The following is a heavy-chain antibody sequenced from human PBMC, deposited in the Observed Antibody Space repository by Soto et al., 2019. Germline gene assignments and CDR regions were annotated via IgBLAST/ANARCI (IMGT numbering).Heavy chain of an antibody. CDR3: ARDISPQDY. V-gene: IGHV1-18*01. D-gene: IGHD3-9*01. CDR1: GYTFTSYA. CDR2: ISAYNGNT. J-gene: IGHJ4*02. Sequence: QVQLVQSGAEVKKPGASVKVSCKASGYTFTSYAISWVRQAPGQGLEWMGWISAYNGNTKNAQKPQGRVTMTTDTSPSTAYMELRSLSADDTAVYYCARDISPQDYWGQGTLVTVSS.